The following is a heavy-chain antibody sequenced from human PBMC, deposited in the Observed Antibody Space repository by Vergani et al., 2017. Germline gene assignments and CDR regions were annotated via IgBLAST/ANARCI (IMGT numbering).Heavy chain of an antibody. V-gene: IGHV1-69*13. D-gene: IGHD3-22*01. CDR3: ARRTSQGTYYYDSSCYVY. CDR2: IIPIFGTA. Sequence: HVQRVHSGAEVKKPGSSVKVSCKASGGTFSSYAISWVRQAPGQGLEWMGRIIPIFGTANYAQKFQCRVTITADEPTSTAYMELSSLRSEDTAVYYCARRTSQGTYYYDSSCYVYWGQGTLVTVSS. CDR1: GGTFSSYA. J-gene: IGHJ4*02.